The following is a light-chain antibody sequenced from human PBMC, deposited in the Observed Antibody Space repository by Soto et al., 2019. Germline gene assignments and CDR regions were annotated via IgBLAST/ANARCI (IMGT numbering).Light chain of an antibody. Sequence: QSALTQTASVSGSPGQSITLSCTGTRSDVGSSNLVSWYQQHPGKAPKLMIYEVTKRPSGVSLRFSGSKSGNTASLTISGLQAEDEAHYYCSSDAGSTSVVVFGGGTQLTVL. CDR2: EVT. V-gene: IGLV2-23*02. J-gene: IGLJ2*01. CDR1: RSDVGSSNL. CDR3: SSDAGSTSVVV.